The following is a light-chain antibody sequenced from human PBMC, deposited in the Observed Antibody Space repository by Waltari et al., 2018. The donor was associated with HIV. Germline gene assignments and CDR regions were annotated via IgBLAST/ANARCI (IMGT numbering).Light chain of an antibody. Sequence: IVLTQSPDTLSLSPGERATLSCRASQSVSSGYLAWYQQKPGQAPRLLIYGVSNRATGIPERLSGSGSGTDFTLTISRLEPEDFAMYFCQQFGGSPLFSFGPGTKVEIK. CDR2: GVS. V-gene: IGKV3-20*01. CDR1: QSVSSGY. CDR3: QQFGGSPLFS. J-gene: IGKJ3*01.